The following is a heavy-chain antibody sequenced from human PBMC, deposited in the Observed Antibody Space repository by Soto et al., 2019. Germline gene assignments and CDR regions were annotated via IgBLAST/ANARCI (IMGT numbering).Heavy chain of an antibody. Sequence: GGSLRLSCTASGFTFGYYAMSWFRQAPGKGLEWVGFIRSKAYGGTTEYAASVKGRFTISRDDSKSIAYLQMNSLKTEDTAVYYCTRDIYRYSGXDYSPIKYYDYYYGMDVWGQGTTVTVSS. J-gene: IGHJ6*02. D-gene: IGHD5-12*01. CDR2: IRSKAYGGTT. V-gene: IGHV3-49*03. CDR1: GFTFGYYA. CDR3: TRDIYRYSGXDYSPIKYYDYYYGMDV.